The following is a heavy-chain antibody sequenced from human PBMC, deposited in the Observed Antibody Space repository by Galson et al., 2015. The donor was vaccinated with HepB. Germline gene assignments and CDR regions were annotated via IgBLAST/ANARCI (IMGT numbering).Heavy chain of an antibody. D-gene: IGHD5-24*01. CDR1: GFTFSGSA. V-gene: IGHV3-73*01. J-gene: IGHJ6*02. CDR3: ATGREAEMATMYYYYYGMDV. Sequence: LRLSCAASGFTFSGSAMHWVRQASGKGLEWVGRIRSKANSYATAYAASVKGRFTISRDDSKNTAYLQMNSLRAEDTAVYYCATGREAEMATMYYYYYGMDVWGQGTTVTVSS. CDR2: IRSKANSYAT.